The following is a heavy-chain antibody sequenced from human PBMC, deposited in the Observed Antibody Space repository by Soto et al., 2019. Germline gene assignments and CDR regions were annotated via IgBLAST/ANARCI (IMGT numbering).Heavy chain of an antibody. CDR1: GGTFSSYA. J-gene: IGHJ6*02. CDR3: ARDLGYCSGGSCYSGFGMDV. CDR2: IIPIFGTA. V-gene: IGHV1-69*13. D-gene: IGHD2-15*01. Sequence: GASVKVSCKASGGTFSSYAISWVRQAPGQGLEWMGGIIPIFGTANYAQKFQGRVTITADESTSTAYMELSSLRSEDTAVYYCARDLGYCSGGSCYSGFGMDVWGQGTTVTVSS.